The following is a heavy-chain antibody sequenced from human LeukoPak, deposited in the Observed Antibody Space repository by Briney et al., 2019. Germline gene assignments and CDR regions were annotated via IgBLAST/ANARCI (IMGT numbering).Heavy chain of an antibody. V-gene: IGHV3-48*02. Sequence: GGSLRLSCAASGFTFSSYSMNWVRQAPGKGLEWVSYISSSTTIYYADSVKGRFTISRDNAKNSLYLQMNSLRDEDTAVYYCARIPGGYYFDYWGQGSLVTVSS. D-gene: IGHD2-2*02. CDR1: GFTFSSYS. CDR2: ISSSTTI. J-gene: IGHJ4*02. CDR3: ARIPGGYYFDY.